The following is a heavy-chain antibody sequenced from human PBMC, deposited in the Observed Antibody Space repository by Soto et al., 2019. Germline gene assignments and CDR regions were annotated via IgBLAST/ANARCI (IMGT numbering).Heavy chain of an antibody. CDR3: ARVRPTIFGVVIVIESFYYGMDV. V-gene: IGHV3-30-3*01. D-gene: IGHD3-3*01. J-gene: IGHJ6*02. Sequence: PGGSLRLSCVASGFTFSTYTMHWVRQAPGKGLEWVAVISSDGSNKYHADSVKGRFSVSRDNSKNTLSLQMNSLRADDTAVYYCARVRPTIFGVVIVIESFYYGMDVWGQGTTVTVSS. CDR2: ISSDGSNK. CDR1: GFTFSTYT.